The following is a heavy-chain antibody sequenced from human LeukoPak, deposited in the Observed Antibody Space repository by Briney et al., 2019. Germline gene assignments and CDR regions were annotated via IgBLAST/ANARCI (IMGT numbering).Heavy chain of an antibody. D-gene: IGHD5-18*01. CDR2: IYYSGRT. CDR3: ARSQLWSPSPYYFDY. J-gene: IGHJ4*02. CDR1: GDSISSSSHY. V-gene: IGHV4-39*01. Sequence: SETLSLTCTVSGDSISSSSHYWGWIRQPPGKGLEWIGNIYYSGRTYYNPSLKSRVTISVDTSKNQFSLKLSSVTAADTAVYYCARSQLWSPSPYYFDYWGQGTLVTVSS.